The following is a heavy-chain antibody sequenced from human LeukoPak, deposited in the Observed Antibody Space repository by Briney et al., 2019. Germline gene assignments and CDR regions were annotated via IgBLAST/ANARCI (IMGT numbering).Heavy chain of an antibody. Sequence: QPGGSLRLSCVASGFIFSDLEMHWVRQAPGKGLEWISFISETGSTIYYADSVTGRFTISRDNAKNSLYLQMDSLRDEDTALYYCVRGYTLDYWGQGALVTVSS. D-gene: IGHD5-18*01. V-gene: IGHV3-48*03. CDR2: ISETGSTI. CDR1: GFIFSDLE. CDR3: VRGYTLDY. J-gene: IGHJ4*02.